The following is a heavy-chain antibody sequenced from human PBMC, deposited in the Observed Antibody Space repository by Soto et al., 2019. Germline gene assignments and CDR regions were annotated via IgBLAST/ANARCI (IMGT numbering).Heavy chain of an antibody. CDR1: GCSISSYY. CDR2: IYYSGST. CDR3: ARDKAVAGSWFDP. V-gene: IGHV4-59*01. Sequence: SETLSLTCTFSGCSISSYYWSWIRQPPGRGLEWIGYIYYSGSTNYNPSLKSRVTISVDTSTSTAYMELRSLRSDDTAVYYCARDKAVAGSWFDPWGQGTLVTVSS. D-gene: IGHD6-19*01. J-gene: IGHJ5*02.